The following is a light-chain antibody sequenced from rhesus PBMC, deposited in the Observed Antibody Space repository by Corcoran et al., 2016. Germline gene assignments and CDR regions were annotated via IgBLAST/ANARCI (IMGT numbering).Light chain of an antibody. Sequence: EIVLTQSPATLSLSPGERATLSCRASQSVSSSLAWYQQKPGQAPRLLIYDASSRGPGIPDRSSGSGSGTYFTLTISSLEPEDVGVYYCQQYSNWPPLTFGGGTKVELK. J-gene: IGKJ4*01. CDR1: QSVSSS. CDR3: QQYSNWPPLT. V-gene: IGKV3-17*01. CDR2: DAS.